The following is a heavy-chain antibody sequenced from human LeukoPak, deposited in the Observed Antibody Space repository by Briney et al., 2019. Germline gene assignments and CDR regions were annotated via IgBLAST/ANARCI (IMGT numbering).Heavy chain of an antibody. Sequence: GGSLRLSCAASGFTFSSYSMNWVHQAPGKGLEWVSSISSSSSYIYYADSVKGRFTISRDNAKNSLYLQMNSLRAEDTAVYYCARSVGYYDSSGYYYDYFDYWGQGTLVTVSS. J-gene: IGHJ4*02. V-gene: IGHV3-21*01. CDR3: ARSVGYYDSSGYYYDYFDY. CDR2: ISSSSSYI. CDR1: GFTFSSYS. D-gene: IGHD3-22*01.